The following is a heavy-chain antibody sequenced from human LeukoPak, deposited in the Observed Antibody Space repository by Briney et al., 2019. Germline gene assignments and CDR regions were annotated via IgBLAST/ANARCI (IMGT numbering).Heavy chain of an antibody. CDR1: GVIFGTHS. Sequence: GGSLRLSCGVSGVIFGTHSMNWARQAPGKGLEWVATVSTESDYIYYGDSVRGRFTVSRDDARNSLYLQMNSLRVEDTALYYCVLASYSSTWYLDSWGQGALVTVSS. CDR3: VLASYSSTWYLDS. J-gene: IGHJ4*02. V-gene: IGHV3-21*01. D-gene: IGHD6-13*01. CDR2: VSTESDYI.